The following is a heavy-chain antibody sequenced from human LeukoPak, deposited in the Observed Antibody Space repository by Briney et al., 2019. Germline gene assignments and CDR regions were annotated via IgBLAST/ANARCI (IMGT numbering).Heavy chain of an antibody. CDR1: GASITNTDYY. CDR3: ATGYYEPFAT. J-gene: IGHJ5*02. CDR2: ISDTGKT. D-gene: IGHD3-22*01. Sequence: SETLSLTRTISGASITNTDYYWAWIRQPPGRGLEWIGYISDTGKTDSNPSLKSRVTISLATSKNQFSLRLTSVTAADSAVYFCATGYYEPFATWGPGIMVSVSS. V-gene: IGHV4-61*08.